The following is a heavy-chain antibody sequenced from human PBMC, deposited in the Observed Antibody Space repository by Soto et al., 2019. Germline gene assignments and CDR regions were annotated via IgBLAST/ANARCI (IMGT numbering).Heavy chain of an antibody. J-gene: IGHJ3*02. CDR3: AGWAIGGDFDI. CDR2: IYYSGST. CDR1: GGSITSGHYY. Sequence: QVQLQESGPGLVKPSQTLSLTCTVSGGSITSGHYYWSWIRQHPGKGLEWVAYIYYSGSTYYHPSLMGRVTISEDTSKNQCSLRLNSATAADTAGYYCAGWAIGGDFDIWGQGTMVTVSS. V-gene: IGHV4-31*03. D-gene: IGHD2-21*01.